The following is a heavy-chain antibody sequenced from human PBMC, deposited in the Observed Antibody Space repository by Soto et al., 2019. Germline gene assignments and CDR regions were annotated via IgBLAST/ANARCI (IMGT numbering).Heavy chain of an antibody. Sequence: SETLSLTCTVSGASISGFYWSWIRKSAGKGLEWIGRIYTTGTTDYNPSLKSRVMMSVDTSKKQFSLKLRSVTAADTAVYYCVRDGTKTLRDWFDPWGQGISVTVSS. V-gene: IGHV4-4*07. CDR3: VRDGTKTLRDWFDP. D-gene: IGHD1-1*01. CDR2: IYTTGTT. CDR1: GASISGFY. J-gene: IGHJ5*02.